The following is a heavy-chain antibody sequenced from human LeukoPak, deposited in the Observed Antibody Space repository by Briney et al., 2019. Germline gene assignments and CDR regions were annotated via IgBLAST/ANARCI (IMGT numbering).Heavy chain of an antibody. D-gene: IGHD1-1*01. CDR3: AREYRGWYFDH. Sequence: GGSLRLSCAASGFTFVDYAMHWVRQAPGKGLQWVSLISGDGTSTYYADSVKGRFTISRDNSKNTLNLQMNSLRVEDTAVYYCAREYRGWYFDHWGQGTLVTVSS. J-gene: IGHJ4*02. CDR1: GFTFVDYA. CDR2: ISGDGTST. V-gene: IGHV3-43*02.